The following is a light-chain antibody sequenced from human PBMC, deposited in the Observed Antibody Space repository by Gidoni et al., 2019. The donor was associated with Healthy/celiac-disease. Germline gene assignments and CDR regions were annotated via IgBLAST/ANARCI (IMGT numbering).Light chain of an antibody. J-gene: IGKJ4*01. CDR1: QGISSY. CDR2: AAS. Sequence: DIQLTQSPSFLSASVGARVTITCRASQGISSYLAWYQQKPGKAPTLLISAASTLQSGVPSRFSGSGSGTEFPLTISSLQPEDFATYYCQQLNSYLLTFGGGTKVEIK. CDR3: QQLNSYLLT. V-gene: IGKV1-9*01.